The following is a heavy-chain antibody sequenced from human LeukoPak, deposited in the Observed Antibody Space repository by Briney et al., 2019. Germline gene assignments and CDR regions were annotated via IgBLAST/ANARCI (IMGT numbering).Heavy chain of an antibody. CDR1: GFTFSSYG. V-gene: IGHV3-33*01. CDR3: ARVELAEYFQH. CDR2: IWYDGSNK. Sequence: GGSLRLSCAASGFTFSSYGMHSVRQAPGKGLEWVAVIWYDGSNKYYADSVKGRFTISRDNSKNTLYLQMNSLRAEDTAVYYCARVELAEYFQHWGQGTLVTVSS. J-gene: IGHJ1*01. D-gene: IGHD1-26*01.